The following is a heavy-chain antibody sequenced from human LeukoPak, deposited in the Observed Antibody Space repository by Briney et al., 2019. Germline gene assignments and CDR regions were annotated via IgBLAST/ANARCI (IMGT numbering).Heavy chain of an antibody. V-gene: IGHV3-49*04. CDR3: TRRGYSGYDFDW. J-gene: IGHJ4*02. Sequence: GGSLRLSCVASGFIFSSYNINWVRQAPGKGLEWVGFIRSKAYGGTTEYAASVKGRFRISRDDSKSIAYLQMNSLKIEDTAVYYCTRRGYSGYDFDWWGQGTLVTVSS. CDR2: IRSKAYGGTT. D-gene: IGHD5-12*01. CDR1: GFIFSSYN.